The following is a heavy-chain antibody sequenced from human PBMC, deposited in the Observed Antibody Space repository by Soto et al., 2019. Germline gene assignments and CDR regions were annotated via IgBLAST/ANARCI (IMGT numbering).Heavy chain of an antibody. V-gene: IGHV3-30*18. J-gene: IGHJ4*02. D-gene: IGHD6-19*01. CDR1: AFTFGEYD. CDR3: AKGGRQWLVTSDFNY. CDR2: VSHDGRNT. Sequence: SLRLSCAASAFTFGEYDMHWVRQAPGKGLEWVAVVSHDGRNTHYADSVKGRFTISRDSSKNTVSLEMTSLRAEDTAVYYCAKGGRQWLVTSDFNYWGQGALVTAPQ.